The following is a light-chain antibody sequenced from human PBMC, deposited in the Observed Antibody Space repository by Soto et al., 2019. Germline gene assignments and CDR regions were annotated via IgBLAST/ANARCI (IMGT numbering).Light chain of an antibody. CDR3: QQYGSPPWT. CDR2: GTS. V-gene: IGKV3-20*01. J-gene: IGKJ1*01. Sequence: EIVLTQSPGTLSLSPGERATLSCRASQSVSSSYLAWYQLKPGQAPRLLIYGTSSRATGIPDNFSGSGSGTDFTLTISRLEPEDCAVYYCQQYGSPPWTFGQGTRVEIK. CDR1: QSVSSSY.